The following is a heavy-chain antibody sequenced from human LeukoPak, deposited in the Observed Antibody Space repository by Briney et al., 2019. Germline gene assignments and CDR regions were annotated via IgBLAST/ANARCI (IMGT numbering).Heavy chain of an antibody. CDR3: AKASWISSADAVL. D-gene: IGHD2-2*03. V-gene: IGHV3-23*01. CDR2: LRGNGDT. Sequence: PGGPLRLSCAASGFTFSDYAMSWVREAPARGLEWVSSLRGNGDTFYADFVKGRFTLSRDESRNTVYLQLNDLRVEDTAVYYCAKASWISSADAVLWGQGTVVTVSS. CDR1: GFTFSDYA. J-gene: IGHJ4*02.